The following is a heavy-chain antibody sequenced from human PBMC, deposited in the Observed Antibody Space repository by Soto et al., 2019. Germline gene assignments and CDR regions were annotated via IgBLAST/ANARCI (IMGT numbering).Heavy chain of an antibody. D-gene: IGHD5-18*01. CDR1: GVTFSSYA. CDR3: ARLLVDTAMPQVDY. V-gene: IGHV1-69*13. CDR2: IIPIFGTA. Sequence: GASVKVSCKASGVTFSSYAISWVRQAPGQGLEWMGGIIPIFGTANYAQKFQGRVTITADESTSTAYMELSSLRSEDTAVYYCARLLVDTAMPQVDYWGQGTLVTVSS. J-gene: IGHJ4*02.